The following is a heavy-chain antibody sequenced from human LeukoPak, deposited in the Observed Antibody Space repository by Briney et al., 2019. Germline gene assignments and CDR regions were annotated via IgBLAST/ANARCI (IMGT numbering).Heavy chain of an antibody. CDR3: ANLQGAVLRYLGY. D-gene: IGHD3-9*01. CDR2: ISGSGGST. J-gene: IGHJ4*02. CDR1: GFTFSSYG. V-gene: IGHV3-23*01. Sequence: GGTLRLSCAASGFTFSSYGMSWVRQAPGKGLEWVSAISGSGGSTYYADSVKGRFTISRDNSKNTLYLQMNSLRAEDTAVYYCANLQGAVLRYLGYWGQGTLVTVSS.